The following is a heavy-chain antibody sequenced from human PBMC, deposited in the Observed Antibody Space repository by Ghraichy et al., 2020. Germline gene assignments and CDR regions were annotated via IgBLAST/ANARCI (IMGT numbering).Heavy chain of an antibody. CDR3: ARDFSSGSYSNYYYFGMDA. CDR2: MYTTGST. J-gene: IGHJ6*02. CDR1: GGSVTANN. D-gene: IGHD1-26*01. V-gene: IGHV4-4*07. Sequence: SETLSLTCTVPGGSVTANNWNWIRQPAGKGLEWIGRMYTTGSTIYSPSLKSRVTMSIDTSKNQFSLELTSVTGADTAVYVCARDFSSGSYSNYYYFGMDAWGQGTTVTVSS.